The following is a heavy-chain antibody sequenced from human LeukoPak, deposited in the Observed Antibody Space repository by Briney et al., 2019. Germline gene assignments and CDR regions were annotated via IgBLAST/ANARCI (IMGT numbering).Heavy chain of an antibody. CDR3: ASRKLGNDY. J-gene: IGHJ4*02. V-gene: IGHV4-39*07. D-gene: IGHD7-27*01. Sequence: PSETLSLTCTVSGGSISSSSYYWGWIRQPPGKGLEWIGSIYYSGSTSYSPSLKGRVTISADTSQNQFSLKLSSVTAADTAVYYCASRKLGNDYWGQGTLVTVSS. CDR1: GGSISSSSYY. CDR2: IYYSGST.